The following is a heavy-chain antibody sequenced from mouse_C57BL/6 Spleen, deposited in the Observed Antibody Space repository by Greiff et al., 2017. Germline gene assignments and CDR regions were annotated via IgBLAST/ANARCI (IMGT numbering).Heavy chain of an antibody. V-gene: IGHV1-15*01. D-gene: IGHD1-1*01. CDR3: ARGVYGSSSWFAY. J-gene: IGHJ3*01. CDR2: IDPETGGT. CDR1: GYTFTDYE. Sequence: QVQLQQSGAELVRPGASVTLSCKASGYTFTDYEMHWVKQTPVHGLEWIGAIDPETGGTAYNQKFKGKAILTADKSSSTAYMELRSLTSEDSAVYYCARGVYGSSSWFAYWGQGTLVTVSA.